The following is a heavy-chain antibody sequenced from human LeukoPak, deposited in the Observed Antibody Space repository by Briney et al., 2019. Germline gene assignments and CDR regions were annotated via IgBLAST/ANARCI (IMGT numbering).Heavy chain of an antibody. V-gene: IGHV3-48*03. CDR2: ISGSGRTI. CDR1: GFTLSTYE. CDR3: ASSTAIGY. J-gene: IGHJ4*02. Sequence: GGSLRLSCAASGFTLSTYEMNWVRQAPGKGLEWVSYISGSGRTIYYADSVKGRFTISRDNAKNSLYLQMNSLRTEDTAVYYCASSTAIGYWGQGTLVTVSS.